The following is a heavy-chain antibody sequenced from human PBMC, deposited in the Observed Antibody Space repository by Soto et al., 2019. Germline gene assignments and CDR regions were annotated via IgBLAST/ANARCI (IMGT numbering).Heavy chain of an antibody. V-gene: IGHV3-23*01. J-gene: IGHJ4*02. Sequence: GGSLRLSCAASGFTFSSYAMSWVRQAPGKGLEWVSAISGSGGSTYYADSVKGRFTISRDNSKNTLYLQMNSLRAEDTAVYYCAKDLQDSYYDFWSGYPTAPNFDYWGQGTLVTVSS. CDR3: AKDLQDSYYDFWSGYPTAPNFDY. CDR1: GFTFSSYA. D-gene: IGHD3-3*01. CDR2: ISGSGGST.